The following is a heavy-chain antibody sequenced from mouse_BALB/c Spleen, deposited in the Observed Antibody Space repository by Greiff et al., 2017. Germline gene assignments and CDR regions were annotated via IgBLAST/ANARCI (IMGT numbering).Heavy chain of an antibody. CDR3: ARGPDDWFAY. CDR2: ISSGSSTI. J-gene: IGHJ3*01. V-gene: IGHV5-17*02. Sequence: VQLKESGGGLVQPGGSRKLSCAASGFTFSSFGMHWVRQAPEKGLEWVAYISSGSSTIYYADTVKGRFTISRDNPKNTLFLQMTSLRSEDTAMYYCARGPDDWFAYWGQGTLVTVSA. CDR1: GFTFSSFG.